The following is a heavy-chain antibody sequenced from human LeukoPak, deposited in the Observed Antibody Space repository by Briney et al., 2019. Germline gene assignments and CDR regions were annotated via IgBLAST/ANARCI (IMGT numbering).Heavy chain of an antibody. D-gene: IGHD5-24*01. J-gene: IGHJ4*02. Sequence: GGSLRLSCAASGFTFSRYWLSWVRQAPGKGLEWVANIKFDGIDKYYAESVRGRFTISRDNTKNSLYLQMNTLRAEDTAIYYCARLDEAFDNWGQGILVTVSS. CDR2: IKFDGIDK. CDR1: GFTFSRYW. V-gene: IGHV3-7*01. CDR3: ARLDEAFDN.